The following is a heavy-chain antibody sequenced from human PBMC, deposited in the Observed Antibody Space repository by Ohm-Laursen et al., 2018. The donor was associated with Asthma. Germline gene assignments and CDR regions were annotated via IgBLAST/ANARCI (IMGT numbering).Heavy chain of an antibody. Sequence: SQTLSLTCAVSGGSISSGGYSWSWIRQPPGKGLEWIGYIYHSGSTYYNPSLKSRVTISVDRSKNQFSLKLSSVTAADTAVYYCATRIRGGSGSPPGYFDLWGRGTLVTVSS. V-gene: IGHV4-30-2*01. J-gene: IGHJ2*01. CDR3: ATRIRGGSGSPPGYFDL. D-gene: IGHD3-10*01. CDR1: GGSISSGGYS. CDR2: IYHSGST.